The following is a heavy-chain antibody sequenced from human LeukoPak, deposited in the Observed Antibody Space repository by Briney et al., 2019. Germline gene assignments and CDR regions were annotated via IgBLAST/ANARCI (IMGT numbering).Heavy chain of an antibody. J-gene: IGHJ6*02. Sequence: GGSLRLSCAASGFAFSGSAIHWVRQASGKGLEWLGRIRSRANSYVTTYAASVTGRFTISRDDSGSTAYLQMHSLNTDDTAVYHCTRDSDAYCSRANCYVDNFYGLDVWGQGTRVTVSS. D-gene: IGHD2-2*01. CDR3: TRDSDAYCSRANCYVDNFYGLDV. CDR2: IRSRANSYVT. CDR1: GFAFSGSA. V-gene: IGHV3-73*01.